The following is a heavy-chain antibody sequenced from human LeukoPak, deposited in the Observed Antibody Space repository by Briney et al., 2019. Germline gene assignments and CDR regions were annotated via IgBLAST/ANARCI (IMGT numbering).Heavy chain of an antibody. CDR3: AKDSRLRYFVWTYDY. D-gene: IGHD3-9*01. V-gene: IGHV3-23*01. J-gene: IGHJ4*02. CDR2: ISGSGGST. Sequence: PGGSLRLSCAASGFTFSSYAMSWVRQAPGKGLEWVSAISGSGGSTYYADSVKGRFTISRDNSKNTLYLQMNSLRAEDTAVYYCAKDSRLRYFVWTYDYWGQGTLVTVSS. CDR1: GFTFSSYA.